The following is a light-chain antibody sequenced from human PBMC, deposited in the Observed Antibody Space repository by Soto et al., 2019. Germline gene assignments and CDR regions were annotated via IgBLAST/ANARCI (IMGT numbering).Light chain of an antibody. J-gene: IGKJ1*01. Sequence: DIPITPSPPPLFASVGVGDPITCRASQSISSWLAWYQQKPGKAPKLLIYDASSWQGGVPSSFSGSGSGTEFTLTISSLQPDDFATYYCQQYNSYPWTFGQGSKVDI. CDR2: DAS. CDR1: QSISSW. CDR3: QQYNSYPWT. V-gene: IGKV1-5*01.